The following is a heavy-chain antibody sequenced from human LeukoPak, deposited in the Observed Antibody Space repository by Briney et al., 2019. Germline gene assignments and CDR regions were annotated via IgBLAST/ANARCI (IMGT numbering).Heavy chain of an antibody. CDR3: ARWDAYCSGGRCYSGDFAFDI. V-gene: IGHV3-74*01. CDR1: GFTFSSYW. CDR2: INSDGSST. D-gene: IGHD2-15*01. J-gene: IGHJ3*02. Sequence: GGSLRLSCAASGFTFSSYWMHWVRQAPGKGLVWVSRINSDGSSTSYADSVKGRFTISRDNAKNTLYLQMNSLRAEDTAVYYCARWDAYCSGGRCYSGDFAFDIWGQGTMVTVSS.